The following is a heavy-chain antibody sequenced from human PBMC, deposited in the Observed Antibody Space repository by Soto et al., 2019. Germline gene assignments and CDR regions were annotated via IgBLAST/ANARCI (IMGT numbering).Heavy chain of an antibody. CDR3: ARGPRVSSTGTGAH. CDR1: GFTFSAYW. V-gene: IGHV3-74*01. D-gene: IGHD1-1*01. Sequence: GGSLRLSCAVSGFTFSAYWMHWVRQVPGKGLTWVSRISDDGSTATYADSVKGRFIISRDNAKNTLYLEMNTLRADDSGLYYCARGPRVSSTGTGAHWGRGTLVTVSS. CDR2: ISDDGSTA. J-gene: IGHJ4*02.